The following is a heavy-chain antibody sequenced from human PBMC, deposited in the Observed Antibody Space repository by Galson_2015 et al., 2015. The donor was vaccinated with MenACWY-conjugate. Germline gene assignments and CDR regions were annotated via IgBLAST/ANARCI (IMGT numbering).Heavy chain of an antibody. CDR2: ITSGSGTI. D-gene: IGHD3-22*01. CDR1: GFTFSTYN. V-gene: IGHV3-48*03. Sequence: SLRLSCAASGFTFSTYNMNWVRQAPGKGLEWLSYITSGSGTIYYADSVRGRFTISRDDAKNTLYLQMNSLKVEDTAIYYYAKGPLYDSSGSDSDYFDYWGQGTLVTVSS. CDR3: AKGPLYDSSGSDSDYFDY. J-gene: IGHJ4*02.